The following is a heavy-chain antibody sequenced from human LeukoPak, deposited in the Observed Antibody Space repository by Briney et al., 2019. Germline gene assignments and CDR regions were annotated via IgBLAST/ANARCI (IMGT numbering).Heavy chain of an antibody. CDR3: ASHSRRRITMVRGENRYYYYGMDV. D-gene: IGHD3-10*01. CDR2: INHSGST. CDR1: GGSFSGYY. V-gene: IGHV4-34*01. J-gene: IGHJ6*04. Sequence: SETLSLTCAVYGGSFSGYYWSWIRQPPGKGLEWIGEINHSGSTNYNPSLKSRVTISVDTSKNQFSLKLSSVTAADTAVYYCASHSRRRITMVRGENRYYYYGMDVWGKGTTVTVSS.